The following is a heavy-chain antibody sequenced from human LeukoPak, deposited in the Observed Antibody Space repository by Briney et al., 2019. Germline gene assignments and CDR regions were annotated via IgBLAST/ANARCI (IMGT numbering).Heavy chain of an antibody. Sequence: GESLKISCKGSGYSFTSYWIGWVRQMPGKGLEWMGIIYPGDSDTRYSPSFQGQVTISADKSIGTAYLQWSSLKASDTAMYYCASGRYSFVFGLDYWGQGTLVTVSS. J-gene: IGHJ4*02. V-gene: IGHV5-51*01. CDR2: IYPGDSDT. CDR3: ASGRYSFVFGLDY. CDR1: GYSFTSYW. D-gene: IGHD2-21*01.